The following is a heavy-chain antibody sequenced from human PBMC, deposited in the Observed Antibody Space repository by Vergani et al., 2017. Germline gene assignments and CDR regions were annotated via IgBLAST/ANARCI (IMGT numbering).Heavy chain of an antibody. CDR1: GASISSYY. J-gene: IGHJ6*02. CDR2: VYYSGST. D-gene: IGHD1-26*01. CDR3: ARDRGIVGATTGGMAV. V-gene: IGHV4-59*01. Sequence: QVQLQESGPGLVKPSETLSLTCTVSGASISSYYWSWIRRPPGKGLEWIGYVYYSGSTNYNPSLNSRVTISVDTSKNQFSLKLSSVTAADTAVYYCARDRGIVGATTGGMAVWGQXP.